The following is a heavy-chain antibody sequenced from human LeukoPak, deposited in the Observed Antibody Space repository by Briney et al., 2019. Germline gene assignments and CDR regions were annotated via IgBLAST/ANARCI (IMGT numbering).Heavy chain of an antibody. J-gene: IGHJ4*02. CDR1: GYTYTGYY. D-gene: IGHD5-18*01. V-gene: IGHV1-2*06. CDR3: AREQGYSYGPLAPDY. CDR2: INPNSGGT. Sequence: ASVEVSCKASGYTYTGYYMHWVRQAPGQRLQWIARINPNSGGTNYAQKFQGRVTMTRDTSISTAYMELSRLRSDDTAVYYCAREQGYSYGPLAPDYWGQGTLVTVSS.